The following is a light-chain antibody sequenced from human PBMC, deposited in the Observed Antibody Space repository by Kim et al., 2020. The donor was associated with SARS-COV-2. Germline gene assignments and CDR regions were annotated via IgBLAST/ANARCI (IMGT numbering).Light chain of an antibody. Sequence: DIQMTQSPSSLSTSVGDRVTITCRASRNIRNCVNWYQQQSGTAPKLLISAASSLQSGVPSRFSGSGSGTDFILTISSLQPEDSATYFCQQSYSTPYTFGQGTKLEIK. V-gene: IGKV1-39*01. CDR1: RNIRNC. J-gene: IGKJ2*01. CDR2: AAS. CDR3: QQSYSTPYT.